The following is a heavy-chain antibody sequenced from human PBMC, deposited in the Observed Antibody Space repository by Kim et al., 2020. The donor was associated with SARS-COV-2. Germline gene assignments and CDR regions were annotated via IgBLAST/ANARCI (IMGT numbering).Heavy chain of an antibody. CDR1: GYTFTSYW. CDR2: VYPGDSAT. D-gene: IGHD3-22*01. CDR3: SRELARSDGYHFDAFDL. J-gene: IGHJ3*01. Sequence: GESLKISCKASGYTFTSYWIGWVRQMPGKGLEWMGIVYPGDSATRYSPSFQGHVTLSVDKSISTAYLQWSSLKASDTATYFCSRELARSDGYHFDAFDLWGQGALVTVTS. V-gene: IGHV5-51*01.